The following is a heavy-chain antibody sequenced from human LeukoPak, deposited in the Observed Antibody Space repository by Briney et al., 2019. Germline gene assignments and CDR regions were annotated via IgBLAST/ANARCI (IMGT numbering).Heavy chain of an antibody. CDR2: ISSNGDTT. CDR1: GFTFSNYA. J-gene: IGHJ4*02. V-gene: IGHV3-23*01. CDR3: VKDFWPARDGGGYYSPFEY. Sequence: GGSLRLSCAASGFTFSNYAMNWVPQAPGKGLEWVSGISSNGDTTYYVDSVRGRFTISRDNSKNSVFLQMNSLRDADTAVYYCVKDFWPARDGGGYYSPFEYWGEGTLVTVSS. D-gene: IGHD3-22*01.